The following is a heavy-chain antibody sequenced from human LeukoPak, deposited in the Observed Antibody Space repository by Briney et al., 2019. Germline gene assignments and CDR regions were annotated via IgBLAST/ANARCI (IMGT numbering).Heavy chain of an antibody. Sequence: ASVRVSCKASGYTFTTYPMNWVRQAPGQGLEWMGWINTNTGNPTYAQGFTGRFVFSLDTSVSTAYLQISSLKADDTAVYYCARDPYTSSSWYRGRANNWFDPWGQGTLVTVSS. V-gene: IGHV7-4-1*02. CDR3: ARDPYTSSSWYRGRANNWFDP. J-gene: IGHJ5*02. D-gene: IGHD6-13*01. CDR1: GYTFTTYP. CDR2: INTNTGNP.